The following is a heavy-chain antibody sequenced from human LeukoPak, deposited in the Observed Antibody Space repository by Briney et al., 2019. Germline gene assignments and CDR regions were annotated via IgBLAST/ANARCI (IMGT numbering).Heavy chain of an antibody. D-gene: IGHD3-22*01. CDR3: ARDGHRRYHYDSSGREDAFDI. J-gene: IGHJ3*02. CDR1: GYTFTNYG. V-gene: IGHV1-18*01. CDR2: ISAYNGYT. Sequence: ASVKVSCKASGYTFTNYGISWVRQAPGQGPEWMGWISAYNGYTHYAQKFQGRVTMTTDTSTSTAYMELRSLRSDDTAVYYCARDGHRRYHYDSSGREDAFDIWGQGTMVIVSS.